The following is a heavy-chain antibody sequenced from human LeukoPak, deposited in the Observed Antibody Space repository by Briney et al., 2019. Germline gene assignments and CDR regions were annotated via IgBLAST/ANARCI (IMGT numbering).Heavy chain of an antibody. Sequence: PGGSLRLSCAASGFTFSSYGMHWVRQAPGKGLEWVAVISYDGSNKYYADSVKGRFTISRDNSKNTLYLQMNSLRAEDTAVYYCARFGVGYANTNYYYYYMDVWGKGTTVTVSS. CDR2: ISYDGSNK. D-gene: IGHD2-8*01. V-gene: IGHV3-30*03. CDR3: ARFGVGYANTNYYYYYMDV. J-gene: IGHJ6*03. CDR1: GFTFSSYG.